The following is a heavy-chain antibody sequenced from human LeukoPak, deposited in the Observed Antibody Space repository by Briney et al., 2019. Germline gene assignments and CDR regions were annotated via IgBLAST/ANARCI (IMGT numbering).Heavy chain of an antibody. CDR2: IYTSGST. D-gene: IGHD6-13*01. Sequence: SETLSLTCTVSGGSISSYYWSWIRQPAGKGLEWIGRIYTSGSTIYNPSLKSRVTMSVDTSKNQFSLKLSSVTAADTAVYYCARWRAAAGTDWFDPWGQGTLVTVSS. J-gene: IGHJ5*02. CDR1: GGSISSYY. CDR3: ARWRAAAGTDWFDP. V-gene: IGHV4-4*07.